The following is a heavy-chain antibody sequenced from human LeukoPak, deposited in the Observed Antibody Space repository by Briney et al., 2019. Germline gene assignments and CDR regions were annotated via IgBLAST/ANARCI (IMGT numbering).Heavy chain of an antibody. D-gene: IGHD6-13*01. CDR2: ISNSGGIT. V-gene: IGHV3-23*01. CDR3: TTELGQLTEFDL. J-gene: IGHJ4*02. CDR1: GFTFDIYS. Sequence: GGSRRLSCEALGFTFDIYSLSWVRQAPGKGLERVADISNSGGITMYADSVKGRFTISRDNSKNTVYLQMNSLTIEDTAVYYCTTELGQLTEFDLWGQGTLVIVSS.